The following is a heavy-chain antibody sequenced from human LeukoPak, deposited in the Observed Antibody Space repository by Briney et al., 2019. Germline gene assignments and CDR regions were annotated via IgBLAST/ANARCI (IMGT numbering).Heavy chain of an antibody. D-gene: IGHD6-13*01. CDR3: AREGIAAAGVTLDYYYGMDV. Sequence: PSETLSLTCTVSGGSISSYYWSWIRQPPGKGLEWIGYIYYSGSTNYNPSLKSRVTISVDTSKNQFSLKLSSVTAADTAVYNCAREGIAAAGVTLDYYYGMDVWGKGTTVTVSS. CDR1: GGSISSYY. J-gene: IGHJ6*04. V-gene: IGHV4-59*01. CDR2: IYYSGST.